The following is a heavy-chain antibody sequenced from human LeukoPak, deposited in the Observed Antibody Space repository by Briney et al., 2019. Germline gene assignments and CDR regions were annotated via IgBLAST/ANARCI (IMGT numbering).Heavy chain of an antibody. D-gene: IGHD1-20*01. CDR3: ARRVLLTGTTGYFDY. J-gene: IGHJ4*02. CDR2: ISGNGGST. CDR1: GFSFSTYT. V-gene: IGHV3-64*01. Sequence: GGSLRLSCAASGFSFSTYTMHWVRQSPGKGLEYVSAISGNGGSTYYANSVKGRFTVSRDNFKNTLYLQMGSLRADDMGVYYCARRVLLTGTTGYFDYWGQGTLVTVSS.